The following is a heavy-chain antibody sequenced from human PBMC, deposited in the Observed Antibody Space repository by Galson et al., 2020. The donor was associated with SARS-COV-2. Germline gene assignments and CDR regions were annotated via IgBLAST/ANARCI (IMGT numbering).Heavy chain of an antibody. CDR1: GFTFSSYA. J-gene: IGHJ4*02. D-gene: IGHD3-22*01. Sequence: GGSLRLSCAASGFTFSSYAMSWVRQAPGKGLEWVSAISGSGGSTYYADSVKGRFTISRDNSKNTLYLQMNSLRAEDTAVYYCAKVSALRYYYDSSGYYFSGPFDYWGQGTLVTVSS. CDR3: AKVSALRYYYDSSGYYFSGPFDY. CDR2: ISGSGGST. V-gene: IGHV3-23*01.